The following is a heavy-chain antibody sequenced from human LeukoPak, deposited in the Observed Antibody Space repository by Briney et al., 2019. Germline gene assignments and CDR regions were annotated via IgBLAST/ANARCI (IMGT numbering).Heavy chain of an antibody. V-gene: IGHV3-23*01. D-gene: IGHD3-10*01. Sequence: GGSLRLSCAASGFTFSSYAMSWVRQAPGKGLEWVSAISGSGSNTYYADSVKGRFTISRDDSKNTLYLQMNSLRAEDTAVYYCAKGQNYFGSGSRPDYWGQGTLVTVSS. CDR1: GFTFSSYA. CDR2: ISGSGSNT. J-gene: IGHJ4*02. CDR3: AKGQNYFGSGSRPDY.